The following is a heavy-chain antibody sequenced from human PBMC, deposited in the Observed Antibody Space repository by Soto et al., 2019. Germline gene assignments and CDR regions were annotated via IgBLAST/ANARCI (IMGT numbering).Heavy chain of an antibody. Sequence: ASVKVSCKASGYNFSNYVISWVRQAPGQGLEWMGWISAYNGNTKYAQKLQGRVTMTTDTSTSTAYMELRSLRSDDTAVYYCARDSPPVDYWGQGTLVTVSS. V-gene: IGHV1-18*01. CDR1: GYNFSNYV. CDR3: ARDSPPVDY. CDR2: ISAYNGNT. J-gene: IGHJ4*02.